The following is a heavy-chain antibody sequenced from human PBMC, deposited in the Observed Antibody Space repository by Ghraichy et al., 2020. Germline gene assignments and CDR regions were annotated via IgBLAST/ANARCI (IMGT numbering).Heavy chain of an antibody. D-gene: IGHD4-17*01. CDR3: AKDLRGGDYDHNDY. CDR2: ISYDGSNK. Sequence: GESLNISCAASGFTFSSYGMHWVRQAPGKGLEWVAVISYDGSNKYYADSVKGRFTISRDNSKNTLYLQMNSLRAEDTAVYYCAKDLRGGDYDHNDYWGQGTLVTVSS. J-gene: IGHJ4*02. CDR1: GFTFSSYG. V-gene: IGHV3-30*18.